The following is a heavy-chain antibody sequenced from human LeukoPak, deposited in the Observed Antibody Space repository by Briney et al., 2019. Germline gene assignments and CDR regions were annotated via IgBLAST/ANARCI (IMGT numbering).Heavy chain of an antibody. CDR3: ARNVVGATTVCNY. J-gene: IGHJ4*02. V-gene: IGHV3-23*01. D-gene: IGHD1-26*01. CDR2: ISGSGGST. CDR1: GFTFSSYA. Sequence: GGSLRLSCAASGFTFSSYAMSWVRQAPGKGLEWVSAISGSGGSTYYADSVKGRFTISRDNAKNSLYLQMNSLRAEDTAVYYCARNVVGATTVCNYWGQGTLVTVSS.